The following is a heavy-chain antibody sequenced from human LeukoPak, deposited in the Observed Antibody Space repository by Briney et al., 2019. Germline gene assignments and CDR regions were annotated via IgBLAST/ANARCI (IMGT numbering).Heavy chain of an antibody. V-gene: IGHV3-23*01. CDR2: ISGSGGST. CDR1: GFTFSSYA. J-gene: IGHJ4*02. Sequence: GGSLRLSCAASGFTFSSYAMSWVRQAPGKGLGWVSAISGSGGSTYYADSVKGRFTISRDNSKNTLYLQMNSLRAEDTAVYYCAKGAVVVPAAIVDYFDYWGQGTLVTVSS. D-gene: IGHD2-2*02. CDR3: AKGAVVVPAAIVDYFDY.